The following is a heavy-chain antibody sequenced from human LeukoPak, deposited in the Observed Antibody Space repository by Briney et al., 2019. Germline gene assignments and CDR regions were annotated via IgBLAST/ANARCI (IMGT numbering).Heavy chain of an antibody. CDR2: IYCSGST. J-gene: IGHJ4*02. CDR3: ARSFNGYFYAFDS. D-gene: IGHD2/OR15-2a*01. Sequence: SETLSLTCTVSGGSISSGDNYWAWIRQTPGKGLQWFRYIYCSGSTYYNSALKSRVTKTVDTTNTLFSLTLSALTAAVTAVYYWARSFNGYFYAFDSWGQGTLVTVSS. V-gene: IGHV4-30-4*08. CDR1: GGSISSGDNY.